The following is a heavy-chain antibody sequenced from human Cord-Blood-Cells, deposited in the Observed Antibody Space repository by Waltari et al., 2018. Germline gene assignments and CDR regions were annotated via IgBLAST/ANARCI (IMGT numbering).Heavy chain of an antibody. CDR2: IWYDGSNK. Sequence: QVQLVESGGGVVQPGRSLRLSCAASGFTFSSYGMHWVRQAPGTGLEWVAVIWYDGSNKYYADSVKGRFTISRDNSKNTLYLQMNSLRAEDTAVYYCARDRAAGTWVYYYYYMDVWGKGTTVTVSS. CDR3: ARDRAAGTWVYYYYYMDV. V-gene: IGHV3-33*01. CDR1: GFTFSSYG. J-gene: IGHJ6*03. D-gene: IGHD6-13*01.